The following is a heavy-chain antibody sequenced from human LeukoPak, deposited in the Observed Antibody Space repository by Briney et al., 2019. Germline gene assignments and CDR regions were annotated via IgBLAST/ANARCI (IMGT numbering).Heavy chain of an antibody. D-gene: IGHD3-22*01. J-gene: IGHJ4*02. CDR3: AITPTYYYDSSGLRGDY. CDR2: ISAYNGNT. V-gene: IGHV1-18*01. CDR1: GYTFTSYG. Sequence: ASVKVSCKASGYTFTSYGISWVRQAPGQGLEWMGWISAYNGNTNYAQKLQGRVTMTTDTSTSTAYMELRSLRSDDTAVYYCAITPTYYYDSSGLRGDYWGREPWSPSPQ.